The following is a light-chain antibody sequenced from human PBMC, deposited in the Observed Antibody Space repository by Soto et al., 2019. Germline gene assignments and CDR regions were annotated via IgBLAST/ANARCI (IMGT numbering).Light chain of an antibody. Sequence: SVLTQPPSVSGAPGQRVTISCTGSRSGIGTGYSVHWYKQLPGTAPQLLIFGDTIRASGVPDRISGSKSGTSAYLAIAGLQPEDEADYYCQYYDSRLSESVVFGGGTKLTVL. CDR3: QYYDSRLSESVV. CDR2: GDT. V-gene: IGLV1-40*01. J-gene: IGLJ2*01. CDR1: RSGIGTGYS.